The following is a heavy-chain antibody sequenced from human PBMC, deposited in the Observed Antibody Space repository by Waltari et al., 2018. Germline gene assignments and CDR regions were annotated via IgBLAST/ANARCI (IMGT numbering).Heavy chain of an antibody. V-gene: IGHV1-2*06. Sequence: QVQLVQSGAEVKKPGASVKVSCKASGYTFTGYYMHWVRQAPGQGLEWMGRINPNSGGTNYEQKFQGRVTMTRDTSISTAYMELSRLRSDDTAVYYCARDRRTTGPDAFDIWGQGTMVTVSS. CDR1: GYTFTGYY. D-gene: IGHD1-1*01. J-gene: IGHJ3*02. CDR2: INPNSGGT. CDR3: ARDRRTTGPDAFDI.